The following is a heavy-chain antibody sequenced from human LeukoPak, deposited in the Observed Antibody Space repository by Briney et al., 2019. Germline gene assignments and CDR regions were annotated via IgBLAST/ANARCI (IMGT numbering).Heavy chain of an antibody. Sequence: GGSLRLSCAASGFTFSDYYMNWIRQAPGKGLEWVSAISGSGGSTYYADSVKGRFTISRDNSKNTLYLQMNSLRAEDTAVYYCAKRPTYYYDSSGYFDYWGQGTLVTVSS. CDR2: ISGSGGST. D-gene: IGHD3-22*01. CDR3: AKRPTYYYDSSGYFDY. J-gene: IGHJ4*02. V-gene: IGHV3-23*01. CDR1: GFTFSDYY.